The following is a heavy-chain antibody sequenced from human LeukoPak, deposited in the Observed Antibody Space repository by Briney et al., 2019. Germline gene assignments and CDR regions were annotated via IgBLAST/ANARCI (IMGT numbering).Heavy chain of an antibody. D-gene: IGHD2-2*01. CDR1: GYTFTAYY. CDR2: INPNSGGT. J-gene: IGHJ4*02. CDR3: AREIPCSSSSCLDY. Sequence: GASVKVSCKASGYTFTAYYMHWVRQAPGQGLEWMGWINPNSGGTNFAQKFQGRVTMTRDTSITTAYMELSSLRSDDTAVYYCAREIPCSSSSCLDYWGQGTLVTVSS. V-gene: IGHV1-2*02.